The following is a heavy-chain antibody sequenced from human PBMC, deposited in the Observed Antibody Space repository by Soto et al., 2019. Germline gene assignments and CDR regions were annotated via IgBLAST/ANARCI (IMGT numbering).Heavy chain of an antibody. D-gene: IGHD2-15*01. Sequence: QVQLVESGGGVVQPGRSLRLSCAASGFTFSSFGMYWVRQAPGKGLEWVALIWYDGNKKYYGDSVKGRFSISRDNSKNTLYLHMNRLIAEDTAVYYCASESDCSGGRCYGTHVRGQGATVTVSS. J-gene: IGHJ6*02. CDR2: IWYDGNKK. CDR3: ASESDCSGGRCYGTHV. CDR1: GFTFSSFG. V-gene: IGHV3-33*01.